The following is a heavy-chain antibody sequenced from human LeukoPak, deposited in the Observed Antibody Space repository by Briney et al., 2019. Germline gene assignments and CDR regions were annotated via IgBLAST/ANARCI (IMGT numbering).Heavy chain of an antibody. D-gene: IGHD3-22*01. Sequence: SETLSLTCTVSGGSISSYYWSWIRQPAGKGLEWIGRIYTSGSTNYNPSLKSRVTMSVDTSKNQFSLKLSSVTAADTAVYYCARDYYDSSGYYYGFDPWGQGTLVTVSS. J-gene: IGHJ5*02. V-gene: IGHV4-4*07. CDR3: ARDYYDSSGYYYGFDP. CDR2: IYTSGST. CDR1: GGSISSYY.